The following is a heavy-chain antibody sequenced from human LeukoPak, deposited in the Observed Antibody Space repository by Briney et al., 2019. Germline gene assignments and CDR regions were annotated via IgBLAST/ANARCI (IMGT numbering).Heavy chain of an antibody. J-gene: IGHJ3*02. CDR2: IKSKTDGGTT. CDR1: GFTFSNAW. Sequence: PGGSLRLSCAASGFTFSNAWMSWVRQAPGKGLEWVGRIKSKTDGGTTEYAAPVKGRFTISRDDSKNTLYLQMNSLNTEDTAVYYCTTGNDYVWGSYRENGAFDIWGQGTMVTVSS. CDR3: TTGNDYVWGSYRENGAFDI. D-gene: IGHD3-16*02. V-gene: IGHV3-15*01.